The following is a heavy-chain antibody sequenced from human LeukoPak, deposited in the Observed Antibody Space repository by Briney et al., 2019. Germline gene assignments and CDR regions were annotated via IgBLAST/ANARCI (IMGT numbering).Heavy chain of an antibody. CDR3: AKGRYSGSYYNWFDP. CDR1: GFTFSSYA. J-gene: IGHJ5*02. D-gene: IGHD1-26*01. Sequence: GGSLRLSCAASGFTFSSYAMSWVRQAPGKGLEWVSAISGSGGSTYYADSVKGRFTISRDTSKDTLYLQMNSLRAEDTAVYYCAKGRYSGSYYNWFDPWGQGTLVTVSS. V-gene: IGHV3-23*01. CDR2: ISGSGGST.